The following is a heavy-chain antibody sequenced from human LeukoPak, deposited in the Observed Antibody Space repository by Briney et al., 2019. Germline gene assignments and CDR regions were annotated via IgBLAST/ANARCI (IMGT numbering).Heavy chain of an antibody. V-gene: IGHV3-30-3*01. J-gene: IGHJ5*02. D-gene: IGHD2-21*01. CDR2: ISYDGSNK. CDR3: ARDGAVVIAPYNWFDP. CDR1: GFTFSSYA. Sequence: GRSLRLSCAASGFTFSSYAMHWVRQAPGKGLEWVAVISYDGSNKCYADSVKGRFTISRDNSKNTLYLQMNSLRAEDTAVYYSARDGAVVIAPYNWFDPWGQGTLVTVSS.